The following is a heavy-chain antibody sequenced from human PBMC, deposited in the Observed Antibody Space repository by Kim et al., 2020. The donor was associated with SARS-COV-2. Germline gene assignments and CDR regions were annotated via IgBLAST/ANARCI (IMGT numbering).Heavy chain of an antibody. CDR3: VRGRELPRRRLGYSSGWPPDA. V-gene: IGHV3-11*01. CDR2: PTSTGNKK. Sequence: GGSLRLSCAASGFNFGDSYMSWIRQTPGAGLEFVSYPTSTGNKKYYSGSAEGRFTISRDNAKNSLSLEMNSLRVQDTATYFCVRGRELPRRRLGYSSGWPPDAWGQGTHVIVSS. CDR1: GFNFGDSY. D-gene: IGHD6-19*01. J-gene: IGHJ5*02.